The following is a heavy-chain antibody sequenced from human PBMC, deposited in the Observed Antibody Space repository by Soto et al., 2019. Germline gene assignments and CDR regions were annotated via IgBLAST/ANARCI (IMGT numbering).Heavy chain of an antibody. V-gene: IGHV3-48*01. J-gene: IGHJ6*02. CDR3: ARDRQLSGYESIYGMDV. CDR1: GFTFSSYS. D-gene: IGHD5-12*01. Sequence: EVQLVESGGGLVQPGGSLRLSCAASGFTFSSYSMNWVRQAPGKGLEWVSYISSSSMTIYYADSVEGRFTISRDDAKNSLYLQMNSLRAEDTAVYYCARDRQLSGYESIYGMDVWGQGTTVTVSS. CDR2: ISSSSMTI.